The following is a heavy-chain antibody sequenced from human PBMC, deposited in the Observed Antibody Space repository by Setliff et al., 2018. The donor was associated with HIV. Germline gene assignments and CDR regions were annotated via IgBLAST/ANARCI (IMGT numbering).Heavy chain of an antibody. J-gene: IGHJ4*02. CDR3: ARGSAYWDFDY. CDR2: INPNSGGTNCGGT. CDR1: GYTFTNYY. D-gene: IGHD2-8*02. V-gene: IGHV1-2*02. Sequence: ASVKVSCKASGYTFTNYYLHWVRQAPGQGLEWMGWINPNSGGTNCGGTNYAQKFQGRVTMTRDTSIITAYMELSSLRYDDTAVYYCARGSAYWDFDYWGQGTLVTVSS.